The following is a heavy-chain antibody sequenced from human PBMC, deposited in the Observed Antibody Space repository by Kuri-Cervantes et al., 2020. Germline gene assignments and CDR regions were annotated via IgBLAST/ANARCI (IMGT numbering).Heavy chain of an antibody. D-gene: IGHD2-2*01. V-gene: IGHV1-69*13. J-gene: IGHJ2*01. Sequence: SVKVSCKASGGTFSSFAISWVRQAPGQGLEWMGGIIPIFGTANYAQKFQGRVTITADESTSTAYMELSSLRSEDTAVYYCARVVVVVPDPNTGGWYFDLWGRGTLVTVSS. CDR1: GGTFSSFA. CDR2: IIPIFGTA. CDR3: ARVVVVVPDPNTGGWYFDL.